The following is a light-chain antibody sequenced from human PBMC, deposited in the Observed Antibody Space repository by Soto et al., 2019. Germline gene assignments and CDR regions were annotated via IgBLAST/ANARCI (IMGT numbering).Light chain of an antibody. J-gene: IGKJ2*01. CDR1: QSLLHSNGYNY. CDR3: QQFNNRPSMYT. CDR2: LGS. V-gene: IGKV2-28*01. Sequence: DIVMTQSPLSLPVTPGEPASISCRSSQSLLHSNGYNYLDWYLQKPGQSPQLLIYLGSNRASGVPDRFSGSGSGTDFTLKISRAEAEHVAVYPCQQFNNRPSMYTFGQGTKVDI.